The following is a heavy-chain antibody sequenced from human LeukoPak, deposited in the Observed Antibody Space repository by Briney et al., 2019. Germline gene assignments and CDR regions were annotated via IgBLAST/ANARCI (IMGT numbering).Heavy chain of an antibody. D-gene: IGHD3-10*01. CDR3: ARTTMVRGVIVMDV. V-gene: IGHV4-59*06. J-gene: IGHJ6*02. Sequence: PSETLSLTCTVSGGSISSYYWSWIRQHPGKGLEWIGYIYYSGSTYYNPSLKSRVTISVDTSKNQFSLKLSSVTAADTAVYYCARTTMVRGVIVMDVWGQGTTVTVSS. CDR2: IYYSGST. CDR1: GGSISSYY.